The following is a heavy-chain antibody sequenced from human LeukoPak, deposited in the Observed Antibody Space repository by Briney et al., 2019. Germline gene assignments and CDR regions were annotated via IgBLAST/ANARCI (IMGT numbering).Heavy chain of an antibody. D-gene: IGHD5-24*01. CDR2: IDPSDSYT. V-gene: IGHV5-10-1*01. CDR3: ARGRDGYNDYFDY. Sequence: GESLKISCKGSGYSFTSYWISWVRQMPGKGLEWMGRIDPSDSYTNYSPSFQGHVTISADKSISTAYLQWSSLKASDTAMYYCARGRDGYNDYFDYWGRGTLVTVSS. J-gene: IGHJ4*02. CDR1: GYSFTSYW.